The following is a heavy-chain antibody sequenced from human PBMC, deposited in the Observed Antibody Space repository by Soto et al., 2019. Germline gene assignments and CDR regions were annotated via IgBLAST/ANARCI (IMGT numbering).Heavy chain of an antibody. Sequence: PGGPLRLSCPASGFTFSSYSMNWVRQAPGKGLEWVSYISSSSSTIYYADSVKGRITISRDNAKNSLYLQLNSLRDEDTAVYYCARDKGKGWNYHAFDIWGQGTMVTVSS. CDR3: ARDKGKGWNYHAFDI. CDR2: ISSSSSTI. V-gene: IGHV3-48*02. CDR1: GFTFSSYS. D-gene: IGHD1-7*01. J-gene: IGHJ3*02.